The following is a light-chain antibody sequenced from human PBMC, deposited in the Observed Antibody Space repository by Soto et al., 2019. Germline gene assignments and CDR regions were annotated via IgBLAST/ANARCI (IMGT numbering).Light chain of an antibody. CDR2: GTN. Sequence: QAVVTQPPSASGTPGQRVTISCSGSSSNIGSNYVYWYQQLPGTAPKLLFYGTNKRPSGVPDRFSGSKSGTSASLAISGLRSEDEADYYCAAWDDGLSGWVFAGRTKLTVL. V-gene: IGLV1-47*01. CDR1: SSNIGSNY. CDR3: AAWDDGLSGWV. J-gene: IGLJ3*02.